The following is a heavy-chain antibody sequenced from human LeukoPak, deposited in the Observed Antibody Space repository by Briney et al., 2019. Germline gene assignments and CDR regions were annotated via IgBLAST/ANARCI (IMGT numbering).Heavy chain of an antibody. CDR3: ARGRYYYGSGSY. D-gene: IGHD3-10*01. V-gene: IGHV3-23*01. CDR2: ISGSGGST. J-gene: IGHJ4*02. CDR1: GFTFSSYA. Sequence: GGSLRLSCAASGFTFSSYAMSWVRQAPGKGLEWVSAISGSGGSTYYADSVKGRFTISRDNSKNTLYLQMNSLRAEDTAVYYCARGRYYYGSGSYWGQGTLVTVSS.